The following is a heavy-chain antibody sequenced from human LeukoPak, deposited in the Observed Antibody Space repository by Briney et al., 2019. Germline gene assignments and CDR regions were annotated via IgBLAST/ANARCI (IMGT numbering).Heavy chain of an antibody. D-gene: IGHD1-1*01. Sequence: GESLKISCKGSGYTFSSYWIAWVRQMPGKGLEWMGSIYPGDSDTRYSPSFQGQVTISVDKSISTAYLQWSSLKASDTAMYYCARLTTRGPSDYWGQGTLVTVSS. J-gene: IGHJ4*02. CDR1: GYTFSSYW. V-gene: IGHV5-51*01. CDR3: ARLTTRGPSDY. CDR2: IYPGDSDT.